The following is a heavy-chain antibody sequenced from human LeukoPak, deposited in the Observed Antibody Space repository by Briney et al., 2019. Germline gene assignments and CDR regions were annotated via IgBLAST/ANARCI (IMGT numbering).Heavy chain of an antibody. V-gene: IGHV3-21*01. Sequence: GGSLRLSCAASGFTFSSYSMNWVRQAPGKGLEWVSSISSSSSYIYYADSVKGRFTISRDNAKNSPYLQMNSLRAEDTAVYYCASIAAAGTFDPWGQGTLVTVSS. CDR3: ASIAAAGTFDP. J-gene: IGHJ5*02. CDR1: GFTFSSYS. D-gene: IGHD6-13*01. CDR2: ISSSSSYI.